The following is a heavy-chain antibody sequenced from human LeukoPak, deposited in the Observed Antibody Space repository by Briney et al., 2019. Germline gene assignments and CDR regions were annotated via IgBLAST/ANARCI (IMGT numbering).Heavy chain of an antibody. CDR3: ARDGFMWLVGYYFDY. CDR2: IKQDGSEK. Sequence: PGGSLRLSCAASGITLSVYWMSWVRQAPGKGLEWVANIKQDGSEKYYVDSVKGRFTISRDNAKNSLYLQMNSLRAEDTAVYYCARDGFMWLVGYYFDYWGQGTLVTVSS. CDR1: GITLSVYW. J-gene: IGHJ4*02. V-gene: IGHV3-7*01. D-gene: IGHD6-19*01.